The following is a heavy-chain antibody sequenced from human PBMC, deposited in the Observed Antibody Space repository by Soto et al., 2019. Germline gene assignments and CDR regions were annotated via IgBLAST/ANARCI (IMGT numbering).Heavy chain of an antibody. Sequence: QVQLVESGGGVVQPGRSLRLSCAASGFTFSSYGMHWVRQAPGKGLEWVAVIWYDGSNKYYADSVKGRFTISRDNSKNTLYLQMNSLRAEDTAVYYCAAEYYYDRGGYNWFDPWGQGTLVTVSS. CDR3: AAEYYYDRGGYNWFDP. V-gene: IGHV3-33*01. J-gene: IGHJ5*02. CDR1: GFTFSSYG. CDR2: IWYDGSNK. D-gene: IGHD3-22*01.